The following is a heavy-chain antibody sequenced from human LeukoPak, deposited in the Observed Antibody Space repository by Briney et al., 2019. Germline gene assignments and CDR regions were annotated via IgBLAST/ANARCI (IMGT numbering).Heavy chain of an antibody. J-gene: IGHJ3*01. D-gene: IGHD6-13*01. CDR2: VSYRGST. CDR1: GGPITGYY. CDR3: ARPYSSNWYDAFHF. V-gene: IGHV4-59*01. Sequence: SETLSLTRTVFGGPITGYYWSWIRQPPGKGLEWIGYVSYRGSTNYNPSLKSRVTISVDTSKNQFSLKLSSVTAVDTAVYYCARPYSSNWYDAFHFWGQGTMVTVSS.